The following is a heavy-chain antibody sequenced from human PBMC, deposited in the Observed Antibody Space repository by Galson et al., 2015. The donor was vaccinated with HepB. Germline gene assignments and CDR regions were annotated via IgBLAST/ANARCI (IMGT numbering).Heavy chain of an antibody. CDR2: ISSNGGST. CDR1: GFTFSSYA. Sequence: SLRLSCAASGFTFSSYAMHWVRQAPGKGLDYVSAISSNGGSTYYADSVKGRFTISRDNSKNTLYLQMSSLRAEDTAVYYCARSTVTTSYFDYWGQGTLVTVSS. J-gene: IGHJ4*02. D-gene: IGHD4-17*01. CDR3: ARSTVTTSYFDY. V-gene: IGHV3-64D*06.